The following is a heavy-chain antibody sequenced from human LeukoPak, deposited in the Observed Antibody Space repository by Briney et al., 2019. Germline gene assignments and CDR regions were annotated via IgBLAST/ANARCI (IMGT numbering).Heavy chain of an antibody. CDR1: GYTFTGYY. CDR3: ARDDIVVVPAGRYFDY. Sequence: ASVKVSCKASGYTFTGYYMHWVRQAPGQGLEWMGWIDPDTGATNYAQNFQGRVTMTRDTSISTAYMELSRLRSDDTAVYYCARDDIVVVPAGRYFDYWGQGTLVTVSS. V-gene: IGHV1-2*02. CDR2: IDPDTGAT. D-gene: IGHD2-2*01. J-gene: IGHJ4*02.